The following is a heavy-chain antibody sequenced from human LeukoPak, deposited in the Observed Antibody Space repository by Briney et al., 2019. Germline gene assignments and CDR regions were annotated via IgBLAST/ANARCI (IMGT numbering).Heavy chain of an antibody. Sequence: PSETLSLTCTVSGDPISTYYWSWIRQPPGKGLEWTGYISNSVYTNYNPSLTGRVTMSVDTSKNQFSLKLTSVAAADTAVYYCARHARSDYANAKFDYWGQGALVTVSS. V-gene: IGHV4-59*08. CDR3: ARHARSDYANAKFDY. D-gene: IGHD4-17*01. CDR2: ISNSVYT. CDR1: GDPISTYY. J-gene: IGHJ4*02.